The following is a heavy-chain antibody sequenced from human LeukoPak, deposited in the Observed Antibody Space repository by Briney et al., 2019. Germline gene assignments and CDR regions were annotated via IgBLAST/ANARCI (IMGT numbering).Heavy chain of an antibody. CDR2: IYYSGST. V-gene: IGHV4-59*12. CDR3: ARVGYSNYHYYYMDV. D-gene: IGHD4-11*01. CDR1: GGSISSYY. Sequence: SSETLSLTCTVSGGSISSYYWSWIRQPPGKGLEWIGYIYYSGSTNYNPSLKSRVTMSVDTSKNQFSLKLSSVTAADTAVYYCARVGYSNYHYYYMDVWGKGTTVTVSS. J-gene: IGHJ6*03.